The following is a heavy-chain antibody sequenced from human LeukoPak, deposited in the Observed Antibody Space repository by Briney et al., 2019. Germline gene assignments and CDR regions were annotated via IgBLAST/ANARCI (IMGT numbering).Heavy chain of an antibody. J-gene: IGHJ5*02. CDR2: ISYDGSNK. V-gene: IGHV3-30*18. CDR3: AKIGSAGTLLYWFDP. D-gene: IGHD1/OR15-1a*01. CDR1: GFTFSVYG. Sequence: GGSLRLSCAASGFTFSVYGMHWVRQAPDKGLEWVAVISYDGSNKYYADSVKGRFTISRDNSKNTLYLQMNSLRTEDTAVYYCAKIGSAGTLLYWFDPWGQGTLVTVSS.